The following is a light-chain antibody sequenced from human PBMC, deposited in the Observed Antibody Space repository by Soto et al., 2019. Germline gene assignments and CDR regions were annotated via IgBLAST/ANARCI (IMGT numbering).Light chain of an antibody. V-gene: IGKV3-15*01. CDR2: GAS. CDR3: QQYNNWPSS. J-gene: IGKJ3*01. CDR1: QSVSSN. Sequence: EIVMTQSPATLSVSPGERATLSCRASQSVSSNLAWYQQKRCQAPWLLVYGASTRATGIPARFSGSGSGTEVTLTISSLQSEDFAVYYCQQYNNWPSSFGPGTKVDIK.